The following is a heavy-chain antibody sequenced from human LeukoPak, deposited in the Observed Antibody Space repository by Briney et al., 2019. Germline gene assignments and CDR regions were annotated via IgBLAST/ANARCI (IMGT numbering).Heavy chain of an antibody. V-gene: IGHV3-30-3*01. CDR1: GFTFSSYA. Sequence: GGSLRVSCAASGFTFSSYAMHWVRQAPGKGMEWVAVISYDGSNQYYADSVKGRFTISRDNSKNTLYLQMNSLRAEDTAVYYCARGIGQSYFDYWGQGTLVTVSS. CDR2: ISYDGSNQ. J-gene: IGHJ4*02. CDR3: ARGIGQSYFDY.